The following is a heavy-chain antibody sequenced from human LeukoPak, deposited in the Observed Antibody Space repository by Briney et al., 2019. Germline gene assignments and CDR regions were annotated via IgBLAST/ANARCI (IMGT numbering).Heavy chain of an antibody. Sequence: GRSLRLSCAASGFTFSSYGMHWVRQAPGKGPEWVAVISYDGSNKYYVDSVKGRFTISRDNSKNTLYLQMSSLRAEDTAVYYCTRGTNDYGGIERKKPFDYWGQGTLVTVSS. D-gene: IGHD4-23*01. J-gene: IGHJ4*02. CDR2: ISYDGSNK. CDR1: GFTFSSYG. V-gene: IGHV3-30-3*01. CDR3: TRGTNDYGGIERKKPFDY.